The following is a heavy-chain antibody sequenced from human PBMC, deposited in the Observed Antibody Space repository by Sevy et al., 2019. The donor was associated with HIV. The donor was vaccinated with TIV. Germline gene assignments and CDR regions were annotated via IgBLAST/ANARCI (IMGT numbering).Heavy chain of an antibody. CDR2: INPNSGGT. CDR1: GYTFTGYY. V-gene: IGHV1-2*02. J-gene: IGHJ3*02. CDR3: ARTDSSSWYSFSPIDAFDI. D-gene: IGHD6-13*01. Sequence: ASVKFSCKASGYTFTGYYMHWVRQAPGQGLEWMGWINPNSGGTNYAQKFQGRVTMTRDTSISTAYMELSRLRSDDTAVYYCARTDSSSWYSFSPIDAFDIWGQGTMVTVSS.